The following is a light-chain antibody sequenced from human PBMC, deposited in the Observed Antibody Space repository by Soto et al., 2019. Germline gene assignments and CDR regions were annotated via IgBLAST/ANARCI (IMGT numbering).Light chain of an antibody. CDR2: DAS. Sequence: EIVLTQSPATLSLSPGERATLSCRASQHVGNYLAWYRQKPGQAPRLLIYDASNRATGIPARFSGSGSGTDFTLTISSLEPEDFAVYYCQQRSNWPPWTFGQGTRVEIK. J-gene: IGKJ1*01. CDR1: QHVGNY. CDR3: QQRSNWPPWT. V-gene: IGKV3-11*01.